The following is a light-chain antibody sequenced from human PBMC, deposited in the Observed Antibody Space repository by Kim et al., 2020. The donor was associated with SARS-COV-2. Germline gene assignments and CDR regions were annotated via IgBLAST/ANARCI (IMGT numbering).Light chain of an antibody. CDR2: NNN. CDR3: NSRDSSGHHWV. V-gene: IGLV3-19*01. CDR1: SLRSYY. Sequence: SSELTQDPAVSVALGQTVRITCQGDSLRSYYASCYQQKTGQDPVLVIHNNNTRPSGIPDRFSGSSSGNTPTLTITGAQAEDEADYYCNSRDSSGHHWVFGGGTQMTVL. J-gene: IGLJ3*02.